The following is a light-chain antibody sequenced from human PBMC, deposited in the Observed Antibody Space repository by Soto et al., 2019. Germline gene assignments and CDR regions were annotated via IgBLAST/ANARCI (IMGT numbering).Light chain of an antibody. CDR3: QQYQTYWT. Sequence: DIQMTQSHSTLSASVGDRVTITCRASRSINTWLVWYQQKPGKAPQVLIYDASSLQSGVPSRFSGSGSGTEFTLTISSLQSDDIATYYCQQYQTYWTFGQGTKVEIK. CDR1: RSINTW. CDR2: DAS. V-gene: IGKV1-5*01. J-gene: IGKJ1*01.